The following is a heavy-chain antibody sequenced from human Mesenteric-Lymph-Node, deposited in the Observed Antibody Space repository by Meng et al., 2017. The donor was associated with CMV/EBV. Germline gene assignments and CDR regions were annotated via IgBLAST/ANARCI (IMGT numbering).Heavy chain of an antibody. CDR3: ARDVSEVSGENLYYYYGMDV. J-gene: IGHJ6*02. D-gene: IGHD3-10*01. V-gene: IGHV1-2*02. CDR1: GYTFTGYY. CDR2: INPNSGGT. Sequence: ASVKVSCKASGYTFTGYYMHWVRQAPGQGLEWMGWINPNSGGTNYAQKFQGRVTMTRDTSISTAYMELSSLRSEDTAVYYCARDVSEVSGENLYYYYGMDVWGQGTTVTVSS.